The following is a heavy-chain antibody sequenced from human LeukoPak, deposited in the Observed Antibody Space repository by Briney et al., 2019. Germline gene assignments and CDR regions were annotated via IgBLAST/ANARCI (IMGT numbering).Heavy chain of an antibody. V-gene: IGHV1-69*04. CDR3: AREVTDSSGYYYFDY. CDR1: GGIFSSYA. J-gene: IGHJ4*02. D-gene: IGHD3-22*01. CDR2: IIPILGVA. Sequence: SVKVSCKASGGIFSSYAISWVRQAPGQGLEWMGRIIPILGVANYAQKFQGRVTITADKSTSTAYMELSSLRSEDTAVYYCAREVTDSSGYYYFDYWGQGTLVTVSS.